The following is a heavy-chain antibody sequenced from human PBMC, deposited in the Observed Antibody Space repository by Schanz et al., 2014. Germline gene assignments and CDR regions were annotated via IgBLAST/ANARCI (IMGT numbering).Heavy chain of an antibody. CDR2: IKQDGSEK. Sequence: QLLESGGGLVQPGGSLRLSCAASGFIFSNSWMSWVRQAPGKGLEWVANIKQDGSEKYYVDSVKGRFTISRDNGKKSLYLQMNSLRAEDTAVYFCAKDLHSNSGNYYSYYFDSWGPGALVTVSS. V-gene: IGHV3-7*01. CDR3: AKDLHSNSGNYYSYYFDS. D-gene: IGHD3-10*01. CDR1: GFIFSNSW. J-gene: IGHJ4*02.